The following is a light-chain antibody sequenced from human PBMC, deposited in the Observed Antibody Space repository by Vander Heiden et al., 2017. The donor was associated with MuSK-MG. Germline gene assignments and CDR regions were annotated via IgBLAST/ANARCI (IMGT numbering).Light chain of an antibody. Sequence: DFQTTHFPSSLSASVGDRVTITCRASQSLSNSLAWYQHKPGKAPELLIYAASRLESGVPSRFSGSGSGTDYTLTITSLQPEDFATYYCQQDDSTPITFGQGTQVEIK. V-gene: IGKV1-NL1*01. CDR3: QQDDSTPIT. CDR2: AAS. CDR1: QSLSNS. J-gene: IGKJ1*01.